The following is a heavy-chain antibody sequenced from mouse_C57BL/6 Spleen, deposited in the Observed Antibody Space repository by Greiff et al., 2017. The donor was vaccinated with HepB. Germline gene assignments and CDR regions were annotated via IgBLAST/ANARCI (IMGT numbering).Heavy chain of an antibody. J-gene: IGHJ1*03. D-gene: IGHD2-4*01. Sequence: QVQLQQPGPELVKPGASVKISCKASGYAFSSSWMNWVKQRPGKGLEWIGRIYPGDGDTNYNGKFKGKATLTADKSSSTAYMQLSSLTSEDSAVYFCARHYYDSSYWYFDVWGTGTTVTVSS. CDR2: IYPGDGDT. V-gene: IGHV1-82*01. CDR3: ARHYYDSSYWYFDV. CDR1: GYAFSSSW.